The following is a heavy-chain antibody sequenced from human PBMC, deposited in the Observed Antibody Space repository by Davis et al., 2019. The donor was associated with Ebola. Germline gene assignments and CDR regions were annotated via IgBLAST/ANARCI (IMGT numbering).Heavy chain of an antibody. CDR2: ISGSSGTI. D-gene: IGHD6-13*01. CDR1: GFPFRDYY. CDR3: AKETRWYGGYYFDS. V-gene: IGHV3-11*01. Sequence: GESLKISCAASGFPFRDYYMSWIRQAPGKGLEWLSYISGSSGTIEYADSVKGRFTISRDNAKNLLYLQMNSLRAEDTAVYHCAKETRWYGGYYFDSWGQGTLVTVSS. J-gene: IGHJ4*02.